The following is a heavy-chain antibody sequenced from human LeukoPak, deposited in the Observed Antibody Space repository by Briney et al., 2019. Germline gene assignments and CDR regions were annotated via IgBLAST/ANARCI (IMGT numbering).Heavy chain of an antibody. Sequence: PGGSLRLSCAASGFTFGSFSMSWVRQAPGKGLEWVSVISGSGETTFYADSVRGRFTISRDNSESTLYLQMTSLAAEDTGVYYCATYRQVLLPFESWGQGTLVTVSS. CDR1: GFTFGSFS. D-gene: IGHD2-8*02. V-gene: IGHV3-23*01. CDR2: ISGSGETT. CDR3: ATYRQVLLPFES. J-gene: IGHJ4*02.